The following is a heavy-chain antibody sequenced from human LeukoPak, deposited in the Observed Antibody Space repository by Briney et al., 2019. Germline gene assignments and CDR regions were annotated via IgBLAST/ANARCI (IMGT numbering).Heavy chain of an antibody. CDR3: ARDTPYYDSSGHDY. V-gene: IGHV1-18*01. CDR1: GYTFTSYG. CDR2: ISAYNGNT. D-gene: IGHD3-22*01. Sequence: ASVKVSCKASGYTFTSYGISWVRQAPGQGLEWMGWISAYNGNTNYAQKLQGRVTMTTDTSTSTAYMELRSLRPDDTAVYYCARDTPYYDSSGHDYWGQGTLVTVSS. J-gene: IGHJ4*02.